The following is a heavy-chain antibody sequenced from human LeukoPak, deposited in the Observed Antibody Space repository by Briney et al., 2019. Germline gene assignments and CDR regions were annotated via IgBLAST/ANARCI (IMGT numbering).Heavy chain of an antibody. D-gene: IGHD3-16*02. J-gene: IGHJ4*02. Sequence: SETLSLTCSLSGGAISSGDSSWSWLRQPPGKGLEWIGSIYHRGSNDYNPSLGSRVSISVDRSTNQFSLKMNSVTAADTAVYYCARGIMIRSGEIIVRNHFFDYWGQGSPVTVSS. CDR2: IYHRGSN. V-gene: IGHV4-30-2*01. CDR1: GGAISSGDSS. CDR3: ARGIMIRSGEIIVRNHFFDY.